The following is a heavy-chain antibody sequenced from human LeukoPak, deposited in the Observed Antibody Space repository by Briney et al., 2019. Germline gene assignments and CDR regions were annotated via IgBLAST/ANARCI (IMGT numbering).Heavy chain of an antibody. CDR2: IWYDGSNK. D-gene: IGHD3-22*01. CDR3: ARDSSMSYYDSSGNGHDAFDI. CDR1: GFTFSSYG. V-gene: IGHV3-33*01. J-gene: IGHJ3*02. Sequence: GGSLRLSCAASGFTFSSYGMHWVRQAPGKGLEWVAVIWYDGSNKYYADSVKGRFTISRDNSKNTLYLQMNSLRAEDTAVYYCARDSSMSYYDSSGNGHDAFDIWGQGTMVTVSS.